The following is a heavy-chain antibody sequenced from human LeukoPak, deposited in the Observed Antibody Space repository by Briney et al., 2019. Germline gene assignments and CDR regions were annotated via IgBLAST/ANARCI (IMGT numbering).Heavy chain of an antibody. CDR2: IYPGDSDT. CDR3: ARLYYYDTSAYYPFDY. CDR1: GYSFTSYW. J-gene: IGHJ4*02. V-gene: IGHV5-51*01. D-gene: IGHD3-22*01. Sequence: GESLKISCKGSGYSFTSYWIGWVRQMPGKGLEWMGIIYPGDSDTKYSPSFQGQVTISADKSISTAYLQWSSLKASDTAMHYCARLYYYDTSAYYPFDYWGQGTLVTVSS.